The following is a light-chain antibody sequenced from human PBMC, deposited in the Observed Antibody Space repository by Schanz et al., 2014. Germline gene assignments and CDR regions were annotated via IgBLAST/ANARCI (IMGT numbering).Light chain of an antibody. CDR3: SSYTTSSTLWV. J-gene: IGLJ3*02. Sequence: QSALTQPASVSGSPGQSITISCSGTDSDIGTYNYVSWYQRHPGKAPKLMIYDVSYRPSGVSDRFSGSKSGNTASLTISGLQAEDEADYYCSSYTTSSTLWVFGGGTQLTVL. CDR2: DVS. V-gene: IGLV2-14*03. CDR1: DSDIGTYNY.